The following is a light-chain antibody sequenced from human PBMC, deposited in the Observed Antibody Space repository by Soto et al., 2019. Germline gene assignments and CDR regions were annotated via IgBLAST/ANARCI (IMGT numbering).Light chain of an antibody. Sequence: IVMTQSPAPLSVSPGGRATVSCRASQSISGTLAWYQQKPGQAPRLLIYGASTRATSFPARFSGSGSGTDFTLTISSLQSEDFAVYYCQQYNKWPWTFGQGTKVDIK. J-gene: IGKJ1*01. CDR1: QSISGT. CDR2: GAS. CDR3: QQYNKWPWT. V-gene: IGKV3-15*01.